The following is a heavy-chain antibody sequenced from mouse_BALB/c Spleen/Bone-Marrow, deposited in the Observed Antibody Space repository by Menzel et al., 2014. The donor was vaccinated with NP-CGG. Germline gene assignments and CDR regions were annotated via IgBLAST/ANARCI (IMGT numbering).Heavy chain of an antibody. CDR1: GYSFTGYY. CDR3: ARPIYDGYSAAMDY. D-gene: IGHD2-3*01. V-gene: IGHV1-26*01. Sequence: EVHLVESGPELVKPGASVKISCKASGYSFTGYYMHWVKQSHGRSLEWIGRVNPYNGGTSYNQKFKDKAILTVDKSSSTAYMELRSLTSEDSAVYYCARPIYDGYSAAMDYWGQGTSVTVSS. J-gene: IGHJ4*01. CDR2: VNPYNGGT.